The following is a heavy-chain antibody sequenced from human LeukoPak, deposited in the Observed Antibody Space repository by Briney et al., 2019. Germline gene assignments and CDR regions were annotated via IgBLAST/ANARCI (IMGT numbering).Heavy chain of an antibody. Sequence: GGSLRLSCAASGFTFSSYAMTWVRQPPGKGLEWLSAISGSGGSTHYADSVKGRFTISRDNSKNTLYLQMNSLRAEDTAVYHCAKGAPYSSSLSNWFDPWGQGTLVTVSS. V-gene: IGHV3-23*01. CDR2: ISGSGGST. J-gene: IGHJ5*02. CDR1: GFTFSSYA. D-gene: IGHD6-6*01. CDR3: AKGAPYSSSLSNWFDP.